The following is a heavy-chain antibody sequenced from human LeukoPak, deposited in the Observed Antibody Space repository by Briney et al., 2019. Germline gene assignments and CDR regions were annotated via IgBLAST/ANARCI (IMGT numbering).Heavy chain of an antibody. J-gene: IGHJ4*02. CDR2: INPNSGGT. Sequence: ASVKVSCKASGYTFTGYYMHWVRQGPGQGLEWMGWINPNSGGTNYAQKFQGRVTMTRDTSISTAYMDLTSLRSDDTAVYYCARDRGGYSVYWGQGTLVTVSS. V-gene: IGHV1-2*02. D-gene: IGHD5/OR15-5a*01. CDR1: GYTFTGYY. CDR3: ARDRGGYSVY.